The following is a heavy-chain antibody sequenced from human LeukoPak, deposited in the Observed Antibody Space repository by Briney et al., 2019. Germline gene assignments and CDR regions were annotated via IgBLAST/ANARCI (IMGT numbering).Heavy chain of an antibody. CDR3: ARYSGWYYFDY. D-gene: IGHD6-19*01. CDR2: INYSGST. CDR1: GGSISSSSYY. V-gene: IGHV4-39*07. J-gene: IGHJ4*02. Sequence: SETLSLTCTVSGGSISSSSYYWGWIRQPPGKGLEWIGSINYSGSTYYSPSLKSRVTISVDTSKNQFSLKLSSVTAADTAVYYCARYSGWYYFDYWGQGTLVTVSS.